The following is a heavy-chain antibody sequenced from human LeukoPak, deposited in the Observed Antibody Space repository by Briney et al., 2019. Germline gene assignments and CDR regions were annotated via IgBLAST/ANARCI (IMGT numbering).Heavy chain of an antibody. D-gene: IGHD5-12*01. J-gene: IGHJ4*02. CDR2: INYSGST. CDR1: GDSISSSSYY. V-gene: IGHV4-39*01. Sequence: PSETLSLTCTVSGDSISSSSYYWGWIRQPPGKGLEWIGSINYSGSTYYNPSLKSRVTISEDTSKNQFSLKLSSVTAADTAVYYCARQWNYWGQGTLVTVPS. CDR3: ARQWNY.